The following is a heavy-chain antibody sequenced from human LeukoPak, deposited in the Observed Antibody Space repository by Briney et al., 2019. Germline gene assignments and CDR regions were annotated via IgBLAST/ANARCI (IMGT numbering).Heavy chain of an antibody. Sequence: GGSLRLSCAASGFTFSSYGMHWVRQAPGKGLEWVAFIRYDGSNKYYADSVKGRFTISRDNSKNTLYLQMNSLRAEDTAVYYCAKGRAFYGGNSVGFDYWGQGTLVTVSS. CDR3: AKGRAFYGGNSVGFDY. V-gene: IGHV3-30*02. CDR1: GFTFSSYG. J-gene: IGHJ4*02. D-gene: IGHD4-23*01. CDR2: IRYDGSNK.